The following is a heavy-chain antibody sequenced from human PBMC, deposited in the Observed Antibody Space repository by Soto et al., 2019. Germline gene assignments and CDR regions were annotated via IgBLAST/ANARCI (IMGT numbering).Heavy chain of an antibody. D-gene: IGHD1-7*01. CDR2: ISYDGSNK. V-gene: IGHV3-30-3*01. Sequence: SLRLSCAASGFTFSSYAMHWVRQAPGKGLEWVAVISYDGSNKYYADSVKGRFTISRDNSKNTLYLQMNSLRAEDTAVYYCAYGNYPWNNYYYGMDVWGQGTTVTVSS. J-gene: IGHJ6*02. CDR3: AYGNYPWNNYYYGMDV. CDR1: GFTFSSYA.